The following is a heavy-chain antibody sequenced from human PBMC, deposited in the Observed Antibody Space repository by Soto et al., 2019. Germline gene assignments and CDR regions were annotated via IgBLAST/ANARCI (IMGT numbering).Heavy chain of an antibody. CDR1: GFTFSSYA. CDR3: AKMVDLEWSDYYYYGMDV. V-gene: IGHV3-23*01. CDR2: ISGSGGST. J-gene: IGHJ6*02. Sequence: GGSLRLSSAASGFTFSSYAMSWVRQAPGKSLEWVSAISGSGGSTYYADSVKGRFTISRDNSKNTLYLQMNSLRAEDTAVYYCAKMVDLEWSDYYYYGMDVWGQGTTVTVSS. D-gene: IGHD3-3*01.